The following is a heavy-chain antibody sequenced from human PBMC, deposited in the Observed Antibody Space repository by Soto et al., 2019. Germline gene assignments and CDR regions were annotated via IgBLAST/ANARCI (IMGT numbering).Heavy chain of an antibody. D-gene: IGHD2-15*01. CDR1: GVTFSGSS. Sequence: XVSLRLSCAAAGVTFSGSSLRWLRQGAGKGREWVGRIRNETNNYATAYAASVKGRFTISRDDSKNTVYLQMDSLKTEDTAVYYCFRQEADCGGGYCSPDCWGPGALVTVSS. V-gene: IGHV3-73*01. J-gene: IGHJ4*02. CDR3: FRQEADCGGGYCSPDC. CDR2: IRNETNNYAT.